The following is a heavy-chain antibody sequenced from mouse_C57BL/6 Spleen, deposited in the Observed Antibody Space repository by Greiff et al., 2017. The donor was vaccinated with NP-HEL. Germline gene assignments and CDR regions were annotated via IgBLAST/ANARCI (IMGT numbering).Heavy chain of an antibody. D-gene: IGHD2-5*01. CDR1: GYSFTDYN. CDR3: ARSHYYSKGDYFDY. J-gene: IGHJ2*01. CDR2: LNPNYGTT. V-gene: IGHV1-39*01. Sequence: VQLKQSGPELVKPGASVKISCKASGYSFTDYNMNWVKQSNGKSLEWIGVLNPNYGTTSYNQKFKGKATLTVDQSSSTAYMQLNSLTSEDSAVYYCARSHYYSKGDYFDYWGQGTTLTVSS.